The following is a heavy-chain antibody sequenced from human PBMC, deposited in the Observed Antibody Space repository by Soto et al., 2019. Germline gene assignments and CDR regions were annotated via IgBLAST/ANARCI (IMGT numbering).Heavy chain of an antibody. CDR1: DFTFSNAW. V-gene: IGHV3-15*07. CDR2: IKSKTDGGTT. J-gene: IGHJ4*02. CDR3: TTENPGYYYDSSGLFDY. D-gene: IGHD3-22*01. Sequence: PGGSLGLSCAASDFTFSNAWMNWVRQAPGKGLEWVGRIKSKTDGGTTDYAAPVKGRFTISRDDSKNTLYLQMNSLKTEDTAVYYCTTENPGYYYDSSGLFDYWGQGT.